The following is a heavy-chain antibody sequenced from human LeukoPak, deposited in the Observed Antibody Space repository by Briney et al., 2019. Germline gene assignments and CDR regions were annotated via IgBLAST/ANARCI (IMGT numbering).Heavy chain of an antibody. Sequence: GESLMISGMGSEYSCTSYWIGWVGHMPGNGVEWMEHIYPGWSDTRYSPSFQGQVTISADKSISTAYLQWSSLKASDTAMYYCARQGYCSSTSCYGGGGYWFDPWGQGTLVTVSS. CDR2: IYPGWSDT. CDR3: ARQGYCSSTSCYGGGGYWFDP. D-gene: IGHD2-2*01. CDR1: EYSCTSYW. J-gene: IGHJ5*02. V-gene: IGHV5-51*01.